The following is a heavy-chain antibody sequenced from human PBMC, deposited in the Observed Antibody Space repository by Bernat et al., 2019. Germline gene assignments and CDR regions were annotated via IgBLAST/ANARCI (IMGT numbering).Heavy chain of an antibody. CDR1: GGSISSSY. D-gene: IGHD3-3*01. V-gene: IGHV4-59*01. CDR2: IDDTGST. Sequence: QVQLQESGPGLVQPSETLSLTCTVSGGSISSSYWNWIRQPPGKGLEWIGYIDDTGSTNYNPSLKSRFTISLETSKNQFSLKLTSVTAADTALYYCARGGPYNDFWSGYEGRYYHYAMDVWGQGTTVTVSS. J-gene: IGHJ6*02. CDR3: ARGGPYNDFWSGYEGRYYHYAMDV.